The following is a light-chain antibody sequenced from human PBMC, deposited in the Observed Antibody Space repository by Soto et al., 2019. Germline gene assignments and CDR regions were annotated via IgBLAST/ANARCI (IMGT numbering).Light chain of an antibody. CDR3: QQRSNWPPIT. CDR1: QSVLYSSNNKNY. Sequence: DIVMTQSPDSLAVSLGERATINFKSSQSVLYSSNNKNYLAWYQQKLGQPPKLLIRWASTRESGVPDRFSGSGSGTEFTLTISSLQSEDFAVYYCQQRSNWPPITFGQGTRLEIK. V-gene: IGKV4-1*01. J-gene: IGKJ5*01. CDR2: WAS.